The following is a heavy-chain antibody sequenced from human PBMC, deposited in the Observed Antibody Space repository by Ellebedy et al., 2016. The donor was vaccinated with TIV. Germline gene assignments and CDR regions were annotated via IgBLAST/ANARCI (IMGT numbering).Heavy chain of an antibody. CDR3: ARLRQSRDRSHWYFDL. V-gene: IGHV4-4*07. Sequence: SETLSLTXTVSGGSFSSYYWSWIRQSAGKGLEWTGRIFMSGSTTYNPSLKNRVTMSVDASTTQLSLNLSSVTAADTAVYFCARLRQSRDRSHWYFDLWGRGTLVTVSS. CDR2: IFMSGST. CDR1: GGSFSSYY. D-gene: IGHD1-14*01. J-gene: IGHJ2*01.